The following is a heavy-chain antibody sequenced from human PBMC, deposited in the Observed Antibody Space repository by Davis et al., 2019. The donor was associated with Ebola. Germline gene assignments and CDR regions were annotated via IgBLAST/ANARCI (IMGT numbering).Heavy chain of an antibody. CDR3: ARYPGVAARPYYYGMDV. CDR1: GYSFTSYW. V-gene: IGHV5-51*01. J-gene: IGHJ6*02. D-gene: IGHD6-6*01. CDR2: IYPVDSAT. Sequence: GESLKISCKGSGYSFTSYWIGWVRQMPGKGLEWMGIIYPVDSATRYSPSFQGQVTISADKSISTAYLQWSSLKASDTAMYYCARYPGVAARPYYYGMDVWGQGTTVTVSS.